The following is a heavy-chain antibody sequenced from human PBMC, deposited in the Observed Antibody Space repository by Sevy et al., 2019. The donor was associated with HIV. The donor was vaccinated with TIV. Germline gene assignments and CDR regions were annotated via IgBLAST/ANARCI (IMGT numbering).Heavy chain of an antibody. Sequence: ASVKVSCKASGYTFTGDYLHWVRQAPGHGLEWMGRVFPNSGGTNYAQKFQGRVTMTRDTSISTAYMELSRLRSDDTAGYYCAGDGGGGTTNSGMDVWGQGTTVTVSS. CDR3: AGDGGGGTTNSGMDV. CDR2: VFPNSGGT. J-gene: IGHJ6*02. D-gene: IGHD1-7*01. V-gene: IGHV1-2*06. CDR1: GYTFTGDY.